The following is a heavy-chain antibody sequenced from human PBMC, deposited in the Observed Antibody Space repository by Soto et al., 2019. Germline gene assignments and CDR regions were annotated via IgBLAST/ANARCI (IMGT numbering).Heavy chain of an antibody. V-gene: IGHV3-9*01. CDR3: AKDRFPHTYYYDSSAHSGAFDI. CDR1: GFTFDDYA. D-gene: IGHD3-22*01. CDR2: ISWNSGSI. J-gene: IGHJ3*02. Sequence: PGGSLRLSCAASGFTFDDYAMHWVRQAPGKGLEWVSGISWNSGSIGYADSVKGRFTISRDNAKNSLYLQMNSLRAEDTALYYCAKDRFPHTYYYDSSAHSGAFDIWGQGTMVTVSS.